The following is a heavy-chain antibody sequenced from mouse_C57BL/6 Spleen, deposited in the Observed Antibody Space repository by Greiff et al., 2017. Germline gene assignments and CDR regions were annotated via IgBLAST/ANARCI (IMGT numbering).Heavy chain of an antibody. CDR2: INPNNGGT. J-gene: IGHJ1*03. V-gene: IGHV1-18*01. CDR1: GYTFTDYN. CDR3: ARGYGSSTGYFYV. D-gene: IGHD1-1*01. Sequence: EVKLQQSGPELVKPGASVKIPCKASGYTFTDYNMDWVKQSHGKSLEWIGDINPNNGGTIYNQKFKGKATLTVDKSSSTASMELRSLTSEDTAVYYCARGYGSSTGYFYVWGTGTTGTASS.